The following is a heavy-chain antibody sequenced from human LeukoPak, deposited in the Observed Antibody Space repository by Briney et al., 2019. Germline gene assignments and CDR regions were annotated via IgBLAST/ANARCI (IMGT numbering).Heavy chain of an antibody. Sequence: GASVKVSCKASGYTFTDSFMHWVRQAPGQGLEWMGWMNPDSANTAYAQNFQGRVTISRNTSITTAYMELSSLRSEDTAVYYCARRAVGNSHYYYMDVWGRGTTVTVSS. CDR2: MNPDSANT. J-gene: IGHJ6*03. D-gene: IGHD6-19*01. V-gene: IGHV1-8*03. CDR3: ARRAVGNSHYYYMDV. CDR1: GYTFTDSF.